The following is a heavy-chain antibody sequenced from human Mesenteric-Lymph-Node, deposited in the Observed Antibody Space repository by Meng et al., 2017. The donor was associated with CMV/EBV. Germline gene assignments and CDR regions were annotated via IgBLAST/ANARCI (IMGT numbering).Heavy chain of an antibody. V-gene: IGHV1-2*02. CDR1: RDTFSDNY. CDR2: INPGSGGT. Sequence: ASVKVSCKAYRDTFSDNYIHWVRQAPGQGLEWMGWINPGSGGTKYAQKFQGRVTMTRDTSISTAYMELSRLRSDDTAVYYCARAPLYCSSTSCYKVNWFDPWGQGTLVTVSS. CDR3: ARAPLYCSSTSCYKVNWFDP. J-gene: IGHJ5*02. D-gene: IGHD2-2*02.